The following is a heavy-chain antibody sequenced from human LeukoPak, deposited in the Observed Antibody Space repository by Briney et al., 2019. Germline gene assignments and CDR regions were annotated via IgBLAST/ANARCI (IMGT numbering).Heavy chain of an antibody. CDR3: ARTSSVTPTPSFDS. CDR2: ISSSSSYI. J-gene: IGHJ4*02. Sequence: GGPLRLSCAASGFTFSSYSMNWVRQAPGKGLEWVSSISSSSSYIYYPDSVKGRFTISRDNAKNPLYLQMNSLRAEDTAVYYCARTSSVTPTPSFDSWGQGTLVTVSS. CDR1: GFTFSSYS. V-gene: IGHV3-21*01. D-gene: IGHD4-17*01.